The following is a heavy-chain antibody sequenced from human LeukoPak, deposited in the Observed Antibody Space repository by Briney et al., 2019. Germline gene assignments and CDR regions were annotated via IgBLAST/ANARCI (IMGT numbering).Heavy chain of an antibody. V-gene: IGHV3-23*01. CDR1: GFTFSSYA. CDR2: ISGSGGST. Sequence: GGSLRLSCAASGFTFSSYAMSWVRQAPGKGLEWVSAISGSGGSTYYADSVKGRFTISRDNSKNTLYLQMYSLRAEDTAVYYCAKSPRGYSYGYGMGYYYYMDVWGKGTTVTVSS. CDR3: AKSPRGYSYGYGMGYYYYMDV. J-gene: IGHJ6*03. D-gene: IGHD5-18*01.